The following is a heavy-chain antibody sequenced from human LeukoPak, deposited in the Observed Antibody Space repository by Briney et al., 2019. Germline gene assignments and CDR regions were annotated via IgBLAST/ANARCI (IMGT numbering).Heavy chain of an antibody. D-gene: IGHD4-17*01. CDR2: INPNSGGT. CDR1: GYTFTGYY. Sequence: ASVKVSRKASGYTFTGYYMHWVRQAPGRGLEWMGWINPNSGGTNYAQKFRGRVTMTRDTSISTAYMELRSLRSDDTAVYYCARGIYGDLYWYFDLWGRGTLVTVSS. V-gene: IGHV1-2*02. J-gene: IGHJ2*01. CDR3: ARGIYGDLYWYFDL.